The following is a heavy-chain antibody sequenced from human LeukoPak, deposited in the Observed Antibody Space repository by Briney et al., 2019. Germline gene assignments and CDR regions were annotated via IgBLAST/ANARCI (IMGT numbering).Heavy chain of an antibody. CDR1: GFTFSSYS. CDR3: AKSRPDSSGD. D-gene: IGHD3-22*01. V-gene: IGHV3-48*01. CDR2: ISSSSSTI. Sequence: GGSLRLSCAASGFTFSSYSMNWVRQAPGKGLEWVSYISSSSSTIYYADSVKGRFTISRDNSKNTLYLQMNSLRAEDTAVYYCAKSRPDSSGDWGQGTLVTVSS. J-gene: IGHJ4*02.